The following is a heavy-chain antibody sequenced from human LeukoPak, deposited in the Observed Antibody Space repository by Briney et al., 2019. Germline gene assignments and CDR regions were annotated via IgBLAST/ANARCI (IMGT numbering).Heavy chain of an antibody. V-gene: IGHV1-69*05. Sequence: SVKVSCKASGGTFSSYAISWVRQAPGQGLEWMGGIIPIFGTANYAQKFQGRVTITTDESTSTAYMELSSLRSEDTAVYYCARDGGYSYGSYYYYMDVWGKGTTVTVSS. CDR2: IIPIFGTA. D-gene: IGHD5-18*01. CDR3: ARDGGYSYGSYYYYMDV. CDR1: GGTFSSYA. J-gene: IGHJ6*03.